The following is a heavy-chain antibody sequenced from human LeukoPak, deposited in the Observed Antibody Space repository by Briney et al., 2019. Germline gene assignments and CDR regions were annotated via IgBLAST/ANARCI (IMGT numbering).Heavy chain of an antibody. CDR3: ARHAFPSDSSGYYPDY. D-gene: IGHD3-22*01. J-gene: IGHJ4*02. CDR1: GYSISSGYH. V-gene: IGHV4-38-2*01. Sequence: KPSETLSLTCAVSGYSISSGYHWGWIRQAPGKGLKWIGNMYHSGTTYYNPSLKSRVTISVDRSKNQFSLKVTSVTAADTAVYYCARHAFPSDSSGYYPDYWGQGTLVTVSS. CDR2: MYHSGTT.